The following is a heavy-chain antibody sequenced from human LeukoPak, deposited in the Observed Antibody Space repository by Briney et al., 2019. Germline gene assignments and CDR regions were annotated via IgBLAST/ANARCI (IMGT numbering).Heavy chain of an antibody. J-gene: IGHJ5*02. CDR3: ARAKSGSSWLNWFDP. Sequence: GGSLRLSCAASGFTFSSYAMSWVRQAPGKGLEWVSAISGSGGTTYCADSVKGRFTISRDNSKNTLYLQMNSLRAEDTAVYYCARAKSGSSWLNWFDPWGQGTLVTVSS. CDR2: ISGSGGTT. V-gene: IGHV3-23*01. D-gene: IGHD6-13*01. CDR1: GFTFSSYA.